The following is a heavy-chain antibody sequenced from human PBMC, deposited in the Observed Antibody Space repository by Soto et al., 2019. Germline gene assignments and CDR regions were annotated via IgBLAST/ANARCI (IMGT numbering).Heavy chain of an antibody. CDR3: ATEALCCDDCYSIHFQP. J-gene: IGHJ1*01. D-gene: IGHD2-21*02. CDR2: FDPENRER. V-gene: IGHV1-24*01. Sequence: QVQLVQSGAEVKKPGASVKVSCKVSGYPLSELSMHWVRQAPGKGLEWIGGFDPENRERVYAPEFQGRVTMTDDPSPHTASMELTSLTSADTAIDFCATEALCCDDCYSIHFQPWGQGTLVTVSS. CDR1: GYPLSELS.